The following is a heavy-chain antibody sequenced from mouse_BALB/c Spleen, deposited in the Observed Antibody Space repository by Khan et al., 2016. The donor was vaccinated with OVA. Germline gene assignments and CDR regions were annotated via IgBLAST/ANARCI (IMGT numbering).Heavy chain of an antibody. Sequence: EVELVESGGGLVQPGGSRKLSCAASGFTFSSYGMHWVRQAPEKGLEWVAYISGDSSTIYYADTVKGRFTISRDNPKNTLFLQMTSLRSEDTAMYYCGTSYYYGYYFDYWGQGTTFTVSS. CDR2: ISGDSSTI. J-gene: IGHJ2*01. V-gene: IGHV5-17*02. CDR3: GTSYYYGYYFDY. CDR1: GFTFSSYG. D-gene: IGHD1-1*01.